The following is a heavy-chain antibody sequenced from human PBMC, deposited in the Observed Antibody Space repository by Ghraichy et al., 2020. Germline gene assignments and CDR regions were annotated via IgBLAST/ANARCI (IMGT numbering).Heavy chain of an antibody. J-gene: IGHJ4*02. V-gene: IGHV3-53*01. CDR1: GFTVSSNY. Sequence: LSLTCAASGFTVSSNYMSWVRQAPGKGREWVSVIYSGGSTYYADSVKGRFTISRDNSKNTLYLQMNSLRAEDTAVYYCARGVYSSSWYNYWGQGTLVTVSS. CDR2: IYSGGST. D-gene: IGHD6-13*01. CDR3: ARGVYSSSWYNY.